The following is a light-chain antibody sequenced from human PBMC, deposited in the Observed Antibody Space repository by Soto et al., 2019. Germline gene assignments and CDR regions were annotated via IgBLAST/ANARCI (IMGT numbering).Light chain of an antibody. J-gene: IGLJ1*01. Sequence: QSALTQPASVSGSPGQSITISCTGTSSDVGPYNYVSWYQQYSGKSPKLLIYEVTHRPSGVSNRFSGSKSGNTASLTISGLQAEDEADYYCSSYTISNTLPFVFGTGTKLTVL. CDR3: SSYTISNTLPFV. CDR1: SSDVGPYNY. CDR2: EVT. V-gene: IGLV2-14*01.